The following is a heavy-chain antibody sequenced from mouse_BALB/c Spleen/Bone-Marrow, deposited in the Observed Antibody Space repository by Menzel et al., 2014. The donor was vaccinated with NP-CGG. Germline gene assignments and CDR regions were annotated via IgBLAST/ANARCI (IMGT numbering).Heavy chain of an antibody. Sequence: QVHVKQSGAELMEPGASVKISCKATGYTFSSYWIEWVKQRPGHGLEWIGEILPGSGSTNYNEKFKGKATFTADTSSNTAYMQLSSLTSEDSAVYYCARYYRYDYWGQGTTLTVSS. D-gene: IGHD2-14*01. V-gene: IGHV1-9*01. CDR3: ARYYRYDY. CDR2: ILPGSGST. J-gene: IGHJ2*01. CDR1: GYTFSSYW.